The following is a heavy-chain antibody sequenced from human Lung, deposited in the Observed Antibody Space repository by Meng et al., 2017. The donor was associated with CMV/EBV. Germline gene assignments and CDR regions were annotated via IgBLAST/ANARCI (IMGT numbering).Heavy chain of an antibody. CDR1: GYTFPDYY. J-gene: IGHJ6*02. Sequence: SVNVSCXASGYTFPDYYIHWVRQAPGQGLEYIGWINPNSGGTHYAQKFQGRDTMTRDTSISTDYMELNRLRSDDTAVYYCARGDLIVVVPATIPRVGMDVWGQGTTVTFSS. V-gene: IGHV1-2*02. CDR2: INPNSGGT. D-gene: IGHD2-2*01. CDR3: ARGDLIVVVPATIPRVGMDV.